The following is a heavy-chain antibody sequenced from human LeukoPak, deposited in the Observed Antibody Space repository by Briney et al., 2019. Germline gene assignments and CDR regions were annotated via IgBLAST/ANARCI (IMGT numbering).Heavy chain of an antibody. CDR2: IYTSGST. D-gene: IGHD3-9*01. J-gene: IGHJ4*02. V-gene: IGHV4-4*07. CDR3: ARGKTATGYYPWYYFDY. CDR1: GGSISSYY. Sequence: PSETLSLTCTVSGGSISSYYWSWIRQPAGKGLEWIGRIYTSGSTNYNPSLKSRVTMSVDTSKNQFSLKLSSVTAADTAVYYCARGKTATGYYPWYYFDYRGQGTLVTVSS.